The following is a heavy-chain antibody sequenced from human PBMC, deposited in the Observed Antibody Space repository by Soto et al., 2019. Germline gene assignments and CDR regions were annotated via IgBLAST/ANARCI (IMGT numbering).Heavy chain of an antibody. CDR1: GGSFSGYY. D-gene: IGHD3-22*01. CDR3: TRDSGLLPSHFDY. V-gene: IGHV4-34*01. CDR2: INHSGST. J-gene: IGHJ4*02. Sequence: SETLSLTCAVYGGSFSGYYWSWLRQPPGKGLERIGEINHSGSTNYNPSLKSRVTKSADTSKNQFSLKLSSVTAADTAVYYCTRDSGLLPSHFDYWGQGTLVTVSS.